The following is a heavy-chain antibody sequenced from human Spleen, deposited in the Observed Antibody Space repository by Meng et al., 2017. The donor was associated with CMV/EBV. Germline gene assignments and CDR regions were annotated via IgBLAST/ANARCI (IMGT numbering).Heavy chain of an antibody. Sequence: FPRHGIRWVRQAPGQGLEWMGWIHPDRGGTHFAQKFQGRVTMTRDTSITTAYMELSRLTSDDMAVYYCARRMTVSPSAFRRYFFDYWGQGTLVTVSS. J-gene: IGHJ4*02. D-gene: IGHD5/OR15-5a*01. CDR2: IHPDRGGT. V-gene: IGHV1-2*02. CDR1: FPRHG. CDR3: ARRMTVSPSAFRRYFFDY.